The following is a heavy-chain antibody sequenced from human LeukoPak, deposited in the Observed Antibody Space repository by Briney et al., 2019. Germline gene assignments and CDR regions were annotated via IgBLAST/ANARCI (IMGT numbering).Heavy chain of an antibody. V-gene: IGHV1-2*02. CDR1: GYTFTGYY. CDR3: ARADYSNYVSYYYYMDV. CDR2: INPNSGGT. Sequence: ASVKVSCKASGYTFTGYYMHWVRQAPGQGLEWMGWINPNSGGTNYAQKFQGRVTMTRDTSISTAYMELSRLRSDDTAVYYCARADYSNYVSYYYYMDVWGKGTTVTVSS. J-gene: IGHJ6*03. D-gene: IGHD4-11*01.